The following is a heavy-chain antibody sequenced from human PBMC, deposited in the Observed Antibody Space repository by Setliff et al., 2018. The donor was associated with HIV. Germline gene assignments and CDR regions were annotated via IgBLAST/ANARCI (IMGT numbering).Heavy chain of an antibody. D-gene: IGHD3-16*02. J-gene: IGHJ1*01. CDR1: GFSFSADA. V-gene: IGHV3-23*03. Sequence: GGSLRLSCEASGFSFSADAMSWVRRAPGKGLEFLAVVLRGGSPTYYTDSVKGRFTISRDNSKNTLFLQMNSLRAEDTAIYYCARDIVGSRYFQHWGQGTLVTVSS. CDR3: ARDIVGSRYFQH. CDR2: VLRGGSPT.